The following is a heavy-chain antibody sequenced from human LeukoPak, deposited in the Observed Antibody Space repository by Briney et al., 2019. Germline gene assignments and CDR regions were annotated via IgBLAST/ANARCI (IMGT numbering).Heavy chain of an antibody. D-gene: IGHD1-26*01. CDR1: GFTVSSSY. CDR3: ARLSGSYAFDI. J-gene: IGHJ3*02. V-gene: IGHV3-53*01. Sequence: PGGSLRLSYAASGFTVSSSYMSWVRQTPGKGLEWVSVLYSGGSTYYADSVKGRFTISRDNSKNTLYLQMNSLGAEDTAVYYCARLSGSYAFDIWGQGTMVTVSS. CDR2: LYSGGST.